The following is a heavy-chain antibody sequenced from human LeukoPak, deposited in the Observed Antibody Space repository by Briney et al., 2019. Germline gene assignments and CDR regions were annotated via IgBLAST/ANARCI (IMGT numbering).Heavy chain of an antibody. CDR2: IYSGGST. V-gene: IGHV3-53*01. J-gene: IGHJ3*02. D-gene: IGHD3-16*01. Sequence: GGSLRLSCAASGFTVSTYHMTWVRQAPGKGLEWVSTIYSGGSTNYEDSVRGRFTISRDSSQNTLWLQMNSLRAEDTAVYHCAKRGNNAFEIWGQGTMVTVSS. CDR3: AKRGNNAFEI. CDR1: GFTVSTYH.